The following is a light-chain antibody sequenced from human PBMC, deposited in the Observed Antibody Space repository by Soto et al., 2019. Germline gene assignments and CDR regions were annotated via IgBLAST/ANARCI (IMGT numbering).Light chain of an antibody. J-gene: IGLJ1*01. CDR3: SSYTSTNTYV. CDR2: EVS. CDR1: SSDVGGYKY. V-gene: IGLV2-14*01. Sequence: QSALTQPASVSGSPGQSIAISCTGTSSDVGGYKYVTWYQQNPGKAPKALIYEVSNRFSGVSDRFSGTKSGNTASLTISGLQAEEGAEYFCSSYTSTNTYVFGSGTKVTVL.